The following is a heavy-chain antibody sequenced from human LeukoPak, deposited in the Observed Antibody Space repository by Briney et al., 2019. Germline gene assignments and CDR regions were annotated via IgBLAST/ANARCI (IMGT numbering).Heavy chain of an antibody. V-gene: IGHV4-39*01. CDR3: ASEGGGGMIGMDV. Sequence: PSETLSLTCTVSGGSISSSSCYWGWIRQPPGKGLEWIGSIYYSGSTYYNPSLKSRVTISVDTSKNQFSLKLSSVTAADTAVYYCASEGGGGMIGMDVWGQGTTVTVSS. CDR1: GGSISSSSCY. J-gene: IGHJ6*02. CDR2: IYYSGST. D-gene: IGHD3-22*01.